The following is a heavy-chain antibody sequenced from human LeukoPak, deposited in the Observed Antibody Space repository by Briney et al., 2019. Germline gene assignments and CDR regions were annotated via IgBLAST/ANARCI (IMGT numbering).Heavy chain of an antibody. CDR2: IKQDGSEK. V-gene: IGHV3-7*01. J-gene: IGHJ6*03. Sequence: PGGSLRLSCAASGFTFSSYWMSWVRQAPGKGLGWVANIKQDGSEKYYVDSVKGRFTISRDNAKNSLYLQMNSLRAEDTAVYYCARDSYYDSSGYYRGNYYYYMDVWGKGTTVTVSS. CDR3: ARDSYYDSSGYYRGNYYYYMDV. CDR1: GFTFSSYW. D-gene: IGHD3-22*01.